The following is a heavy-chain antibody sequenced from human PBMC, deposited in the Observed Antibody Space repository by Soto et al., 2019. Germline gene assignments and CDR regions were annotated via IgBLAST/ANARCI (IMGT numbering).Heavy chain of an antibody. CDR3: AKGAPLYYYDSSGYYADDAFDI. D-gene: IGHD3-22*01. CDR1: VFTFSSYA. V-gene: IGHV3-23*01. Sequence: GPLRLAGADPVFTFSSYAMSWVREAPGKGLEWVSAISGSGGSTYYAVSVKGRFTISRDNSKNTLYLKMNSLRAEDTAVYYCAKGAPLYYYDSSGYYADDAFDIWGQGTMVTDS. CDR2: ISGSGGST. J-gene: IGHJ3*02.